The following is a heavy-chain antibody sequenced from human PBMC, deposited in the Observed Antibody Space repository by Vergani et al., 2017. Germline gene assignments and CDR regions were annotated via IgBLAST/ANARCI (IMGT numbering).Heavy chain of an antibody. CDR1: GFTFSSYA. J-gene: IGHJ6*02. V-gene: IGHV3-30-3*01. D-gene: IGHD3-3*01. Sequence: QVQLVESGGGVVQPGRSLRLSCAASGFTFSSYAMHWVRQAPGKGLEWVAVISYDGSNKYYADSVKGRFTISRDNSKNTLYLQMNSLRAEDTAVYYCATGGYYDFWSGYYSYYYGMDVWGQGTTVTVSS. CDR2: ISYDGSNK. CDR3: ATGGYYDFWSGYYSYYYGMDV.